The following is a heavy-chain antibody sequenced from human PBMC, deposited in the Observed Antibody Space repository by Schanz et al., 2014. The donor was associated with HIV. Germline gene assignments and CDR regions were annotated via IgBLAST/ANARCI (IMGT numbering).Heavy chain of an antibody. D-gene: IGHD3-22*01. CDR1: GFTFSSYG. CDR2: ISHDGSNK. V-gene: IGHV3-30*18. Sequence: QVQLVESGGGVVQPGRSLRLSCAASGFTFSSYGMYWVRQAPGKGLEWVAVISHDGSNKKYADSVKGRFTISRDNSKNTLNLQMKSLRAEDTAVYYCAKDRNYYDSKYRGKGNYYYYYGMDVWGQGTTVTVSS. CDR3: AKDRNYYDSKYRGKGNYYYYYGMDV. J-gene: IGHJ6*02.